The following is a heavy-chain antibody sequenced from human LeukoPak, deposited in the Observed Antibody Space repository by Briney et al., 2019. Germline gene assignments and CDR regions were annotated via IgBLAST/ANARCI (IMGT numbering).Heavy chain of an antibody. D-gene: IGHD2/OR15-2a*01. V-gene: IGHV3-7*03. CDR1: GFTVSSRDW. Sequence: GGSLRLSCVASGFTVSSRDWMTWVRQAPGEGLEWVANIKQDGSEKNYVDSVKGRFTISRDNSKNTLYLQMNSLRAEDTAVYYCDSTLGSGFDYWGQGTLVTVSS. CDR2: IKQDGSEK. J-gene: IGHJ4*02. CDR3: DSTLGSGFDY.